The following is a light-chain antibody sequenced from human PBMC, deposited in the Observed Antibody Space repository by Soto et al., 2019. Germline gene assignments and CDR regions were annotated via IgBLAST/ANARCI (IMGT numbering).Light chain of an antibody. CDR3: QQRSHWPRT. CDR1: QSVSSY. CDR2: DAS. V-gene: IGKV3-11*01. J-gene: IGKJ1*01. Sequence: IVLTHSPATLSFSPGEIATLSCRASQSVSSYLLWYQQKPGQAPRLLIYDASNRATGIPARFSGSGSGTDFSLTISSLEPEDFAVYYCQQRSHWPRTFGQGTKVDIK.